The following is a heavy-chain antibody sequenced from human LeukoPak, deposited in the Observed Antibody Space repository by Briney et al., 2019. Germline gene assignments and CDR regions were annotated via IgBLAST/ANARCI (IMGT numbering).Heavy chain of an antibody. CDR2: ISAYNGNT. Sequence: ASVKVSCKASGYTFTSYGISWVRQAPGQGLEWMGWISAYNGNTNYAQKLQGRVTMTTDTSTSTAYMELSSLRSEDTAVYYCARAAPPLGFLEWFKYAFDIWGQGTMVTVSS. J-gene: IGHJ3*02. D-gene: IGHD3-3*01. CDR1: GYTFTSYG. CDR3: ARAAPPLGFLEWFKYAFDI. V-gene: IGHV1-18*01.